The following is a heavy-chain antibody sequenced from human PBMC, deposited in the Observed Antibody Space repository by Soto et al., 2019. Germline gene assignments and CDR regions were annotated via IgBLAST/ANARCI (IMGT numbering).Heavy chain of an antibody. CDR3: ARGYSSSWYIGY. J-gene: IGHJ4*02. D-gene: IGHD6-13*01. CDR2: INSDGSST. CDR1: GFTFSSYW. Sequence: LRLSCAASGFTFSSYWMHWVRQAPGKGLVWVSRINSDGSSTSYADSVKGRFTISRDNAKNTLYLQMNSLRAEDTAVYYCARGYSSSWYIGYWGQGPLVTVSS. V-gene: IGHV3-74*01.